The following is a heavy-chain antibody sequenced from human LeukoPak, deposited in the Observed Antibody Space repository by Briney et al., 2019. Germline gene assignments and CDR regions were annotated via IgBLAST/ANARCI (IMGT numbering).Heavy chain of an antibody. Sequence: GGSLRLSCAASGFTFSIYAMSWVRQAPGKGLAWVSGLNEDGGYTYYADSVKGRFTISRDNAKSSLYLQMNTLRAEDTAVYYCARAGHVITMIVVLDAFDIWGQGTMVTVSS. CDR3: ARAGHVITMIVVLDAFDI. V-gene: IGHV3-23*01. J-gene: IGHJ3*02. CDR1: GFTFSIYA. D-gene: IGHD3-22*01. CDR2: LNEDGGYT.